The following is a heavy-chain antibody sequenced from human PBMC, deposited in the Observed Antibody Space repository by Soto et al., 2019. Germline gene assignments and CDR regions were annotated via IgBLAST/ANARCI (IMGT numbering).Heavy chain of an antibody. CDR1: GGSISSYY. CDR2: IYYSGST. Sequence: VTPSETLSLTCTVSGGSISSYYWSWIRQPPGKGLEWIGYIYYSGSTNYNPSLKSRVTISVDTSKNQFSLKLSSVTAADTAVYYCARVGRTMVRGVIIPLFDYWGQGTLVTVSS. J-gene: IGHJ4*02. CDR3: ARVGRTMVRGVIIPLFDY. D-gene: IGHD3-10*01. V-gene: IGHV4-59*01.